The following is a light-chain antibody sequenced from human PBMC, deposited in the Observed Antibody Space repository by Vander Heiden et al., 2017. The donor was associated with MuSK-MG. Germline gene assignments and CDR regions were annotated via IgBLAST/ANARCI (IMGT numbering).Light chain of an antibody. V-gene: IGLV6-57*02. J-gene: IGLJ2*01. CDR2: EDN. CDR1: SGSIASNY. Sequence: FILTQPHSVSESPGKTVTISCTGSSGSIASNYVQWYQQRPGSAPTTEIYEDNQRPSGVPDRFSGSIDSSSNSASLTISGLKTEDEADYYCQSYDSSTVVFGGGTKLTVL. CDR3: QSYDSSTVV.